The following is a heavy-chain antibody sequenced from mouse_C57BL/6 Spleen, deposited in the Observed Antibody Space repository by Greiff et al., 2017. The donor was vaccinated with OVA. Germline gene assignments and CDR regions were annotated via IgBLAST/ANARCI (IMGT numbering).Heavy chain of an antibody. Sequence: VQLQESGAELVKPGASVKMSCKASGYTFTTYPIEWMKQNHGKSLEWIGNFHPYNDDTKYNEKFKGKATLTVEKSSSTVYLELSRLTSDDSAVYYCAIYDYDGKGTYAMDYWGQGTSVTVSS. CDR1: GYTFTTYP. D-gene: IGHD2-4*01. V-gene: IGHV1-47*01. CDR3: AIYDYDGKGTYAMDY. CDR2: FHPYNDDT. J-gene: IGHJ4*01.